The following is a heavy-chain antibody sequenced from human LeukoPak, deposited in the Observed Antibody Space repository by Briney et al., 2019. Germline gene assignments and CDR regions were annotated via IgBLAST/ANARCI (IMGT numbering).Heavy chain of an antibody. Sequence: GGSLRLSCAASGFTFSSYAMSWVRQAPGKGLEWVGRIKSKTDGGTTDYAAPVKGRFTISRDDSKNTLYLQMNSLKTEDTAVYYCTNQQWLVGGVDYWGQGTLVTVSS. CDR1: GFTFSSYA. CDR3: TNQQWLVGGVDY. V-gene: IGHV3-15*01. CDR2: IKSKTDGGTT. D-gene: IGHD6-19*01. J-gene: IGHJ4*02.